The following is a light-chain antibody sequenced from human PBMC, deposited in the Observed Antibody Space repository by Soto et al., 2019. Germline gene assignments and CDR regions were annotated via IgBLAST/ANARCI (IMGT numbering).Light chain of an antibody. V-gene: IGKV3-15*01. Sequence: EIVMTQSPATLSVSPGERATLSCRASQSVSRNLAWYQQKPGQAPRLLIYGASTRATGFPARFSGSGSGTEFTLTISGLQAEDFAVYYCHQYDNWPRTFGQGTKV. CDR3: HQYDNWPRT. CDR2: GAS. CDR1: QSVSRN. J-gene: IGKJ1*01.